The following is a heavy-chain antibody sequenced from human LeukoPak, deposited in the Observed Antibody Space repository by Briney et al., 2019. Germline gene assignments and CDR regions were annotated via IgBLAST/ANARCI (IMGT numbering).Heavy chain of an antibody. CDR2: IYSGGST. V-gene: IGHV3-53*01. J-gene: IGHJ6*02. D-gene: IGHD5-18*01. CDR1: GFTVSSNY. CDR3: AILSDTAMANYYYYGMDV. Sequence: GGSLRLSCAASGFTVSSNYMSWVRQAPGKGLEWVSVIYSGGSTYYADSVKGRFTISRDNSKNTLYLQMNSLRAEDTAVYYCAILSDTAMANYYYYGMDVWGQGTTVTVAS.